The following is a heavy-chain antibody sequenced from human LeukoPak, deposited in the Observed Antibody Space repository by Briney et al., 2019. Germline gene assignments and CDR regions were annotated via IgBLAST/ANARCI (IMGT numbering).Heavy chain of an antibody. Sequence: GGSLRLSCAASGLAVSSNFMSWVRQAPGKGLEWVSTIYSGGNTYYADSVKGRFTISRENAKNTLYLQMNSLRAEDTAVYYCAKGPGAHSSGWYPRFDYWGQGTLVTVSS. V-gene: IGHV3-53*01. J-gene: IGHJ4*02. D-gene: IGHD6-19*01. CDR1: GLAVSSNF. CDR2: IYSGGNT. CDR3: AKGPGAHSSGWYPRFDY.